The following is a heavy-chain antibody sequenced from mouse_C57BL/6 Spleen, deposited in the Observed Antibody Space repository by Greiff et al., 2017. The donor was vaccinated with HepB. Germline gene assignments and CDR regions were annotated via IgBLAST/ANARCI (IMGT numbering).Heavy chain of an antibody. Sequence: VQLQQSGTVLARPGASVKMSCKTSGYTFTSYWMHWVKQRPGQGLEWIGAIYPGNSDTSYNQKFKGKAKLTAVTSASTAYMELSSLTNEDSAVYYCTSYGGYSYYFDYWGQGTTLTVSS. CDR1: GYTFTSYW. V-gene: IGHV1-5*01. D-gene: IGHD2-3*01. CDR2: IYPGNSDT. J-gene: IGHJ2*01. CDR3: TSYGGYSYYFDY.